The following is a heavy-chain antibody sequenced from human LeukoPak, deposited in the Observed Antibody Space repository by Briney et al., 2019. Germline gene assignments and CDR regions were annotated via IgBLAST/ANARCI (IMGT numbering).Heavy chain of an antibody. CDR1: GYTFTSYY. V-gene: IGHV1-46*01. Sequence: ASVKVSCKASGYTFTSYYMHWVRQAPGQGLEWMGIINPSGGSTSYAQKFQGRVTMTRDTSISTAYMELSRLRSDDTAVYYCARDGGSSWYRSIYYYYYYMDVWGKGTTVTVSS. D-gene: IGHD6-13*01. CDR3: ARDGGSSWYRSIYYYYYYMDV. J-gene: IGHJ6*03. CDR2: INPSGGST.